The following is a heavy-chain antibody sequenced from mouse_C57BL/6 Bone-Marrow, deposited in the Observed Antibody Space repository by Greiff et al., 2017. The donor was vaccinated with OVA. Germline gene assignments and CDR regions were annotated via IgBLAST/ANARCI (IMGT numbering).Heavy chain of an antibody. CDR3: ARSFYSLWYFDV. D-gene: IGHD2-12*01. CDR1: GYTFTSYG. CDR2: IYPRSGNT. Sequence: SGAELARPGASVKLSCKASGYTFTSYGISWVKQRTGQGLEWIGEIYPRSGNTYYNEKFKGKATLTADKSSSTAYMELRSLTSEDSAVYFCARSFYSLWYFDVWGTGTTVTVSS. J-gene: IGHJ1*03. V-gene: IGHV1-81*01.